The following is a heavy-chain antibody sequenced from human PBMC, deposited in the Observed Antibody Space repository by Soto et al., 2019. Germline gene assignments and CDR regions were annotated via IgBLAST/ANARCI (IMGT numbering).Heavy chain of an antibody. Sequence: GASVKVSCTDSGYTLTSYGISWVRQATRQGLEWMGWISAYNGNTNYAQKLQGRVTMTTDTSTSTAYMELRSLRSDDTAVYYCARDEEDYDFWSGQKPFDYWGQGTLVTVSS. J-gene: IGHJ4*02. V-gene: IGHV1-18*01. CDR3: ARDEEDYDFWSGQKPFDY. D-gene: IGHD3-3*01. CDR1: GYTLTSYG. CDR2: ISAYNGNT.